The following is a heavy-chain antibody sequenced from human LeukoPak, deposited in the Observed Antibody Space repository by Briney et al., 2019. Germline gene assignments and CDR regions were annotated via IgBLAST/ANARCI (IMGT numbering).Heavy chain of an antibody. CDR1: GGSISSGGYY. CDR3: ARIEDYGGNSVNY. Sequence: SQTLSLTCTVSGGSISSGGYYWSWIRQHPGEGLEWIGYIYYSGSTYYNPSFKSRVTISVDTSKNQFSLKLSSVTAADTAVYYCARIEDYGGNSVNYWGQGTLVTVSS. CDR2: IYYSGST. J-gene: IGHJ4*02. D-gene: IGHD4-23*01. V-gene: IGHV4-31*03.